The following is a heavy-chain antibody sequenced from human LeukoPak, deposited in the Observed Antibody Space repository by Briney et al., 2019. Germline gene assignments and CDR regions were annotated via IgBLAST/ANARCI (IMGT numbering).Heavy chain of an antibody. D-gene: IGHD6-19*01. CDR3: ARGGIAVAGRPSGY. Sequence: SETLSLTCTVSGGSISSSSYYWGWIRQPPGKGLEWIGSIYYSGSTYYNPSLKSRVTISVDTSKNQFSLKLSSVTAADTAVYYCARGGIAVAGRPSGYWGQGTLVTVSS. CDR2: IYYSGST. CDR1: GGSISSSSYY. J-gene: IGHJ4*02. V-gene: IGHV4-39*01.